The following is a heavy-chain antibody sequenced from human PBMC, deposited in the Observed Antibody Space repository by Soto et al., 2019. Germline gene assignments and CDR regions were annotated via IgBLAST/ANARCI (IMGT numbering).Heavy chain of an antibody. V-gene: IGHV6-1*01. D-gene: IGHD6-19*01. CDR1: GYSVSSNSAA. J-gene: IGHJ6*02. CDR2: TYYRSKWYN. Sequence: SQTLSLTCAISGYSVSSNSAAWNWIRQSPSRGLEWLGRTYYRSKWYNDYAVSVKSRITINPETSKNQFSLQLNSVTPEDTAVYYCARDSSGWYAAYYYYGMEVWGQGTTVTVSS. CDR3: ARDSSGWYAAYYYYGMEV.